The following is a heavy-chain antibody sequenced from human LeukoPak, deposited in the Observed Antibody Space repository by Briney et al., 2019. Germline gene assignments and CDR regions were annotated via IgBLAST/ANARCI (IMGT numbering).Heavy chain of an antibody. CDR1: AFAFSSYG. CDR2: IRYDGSNK. V-gene: IGHV3-30*02. CDR3: AKDGRRDGYNCAFDI. D-gene: IGHD5-24*01. J-gene: IGHJ3*02. Sequence: GGSLRLSCLASAFAFSSYGLHWVRQAPGKGLEWVAFIRYDGSNKYYADSVKGRFTISRDNSKNTLYLQMNSLRAEDTAVYYCAKDGRRDGYNCAFDIWGQGTMVTVSS.